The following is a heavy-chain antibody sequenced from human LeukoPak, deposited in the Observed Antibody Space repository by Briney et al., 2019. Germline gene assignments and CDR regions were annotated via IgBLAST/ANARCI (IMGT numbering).Heavy chain of an antibody. CDR1: GFTFSSYG. V-gene: IGHV3-33*01. CDR3: AREIPPSLTYYYDSSGYRKDAFDI. CDR2: IWYDGSNK. Sequence: GGSLRLSCAASGFTFSSYGMHWVRQAPGKGLEWVAVIWYDGSNKYYADSVKGRFTISRDNAKNSLYLQMNSLRAEDTAVYYCAREIPPSLTYYYDSSGYRKDAFDIWGQGTMVTVSS. D-gene: IGHD3-22*01. J-gene: IGHJ3*02.